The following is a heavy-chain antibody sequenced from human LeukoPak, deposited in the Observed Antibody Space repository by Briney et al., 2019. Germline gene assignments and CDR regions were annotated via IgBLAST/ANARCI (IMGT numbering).Heavy chain of an antibody. V-gene: IGHV3-23*01. J-gene: IGHJ4*02. CDR1: GFTFSSYA. Sequence: PGGSLRLSCAASGFTFSSYAMSWVRQAPGKGLEWVSAISGSGGSTYYADSVKGRFTISRDNSKNTLYLQMNSLRAEDTAVYYCASLTYYYYDSSGYRAIDYWGQGTLVTVSS. CDR2: ISGSGGST. CDR3: ASLTYYYYDSSGYRAIDY. D-gene: IGHD3-22*01.